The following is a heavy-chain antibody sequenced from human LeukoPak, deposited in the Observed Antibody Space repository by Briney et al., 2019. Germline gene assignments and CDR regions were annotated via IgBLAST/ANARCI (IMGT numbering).Heavy chain of an antibody. J-gene: IGHJ6*02. CDR2: IYYSGST. CDR3: ARATSGYDYHYYYYGMDV. Sequence: SETLSLTCTVSGVSISSYYWSWIRQPPGKGLEWIGYIYYSGSTNYNPSFKSRVTISVDTSKNQFSLKLSSVTAADTAVYYCARATSGYDYHYYYYGMDVWGQGTTVTVSS. CDR1: GVSISSYY. D-gene: IGHD5-12*01. V-gene: IGHV4-59*01.